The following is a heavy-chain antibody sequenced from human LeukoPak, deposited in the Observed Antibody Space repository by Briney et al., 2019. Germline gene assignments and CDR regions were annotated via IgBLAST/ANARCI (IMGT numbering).Heavy chain of an antibody. V-gene: IGHV4-39*01. Sequence: SETLSLTCTVSGGSISSSSYYWGWIRQPPGKGLEWIGSIYYSGSTYYNPSLKSRVTISVDTSENQFSLKLSSVTAADTAVYYCARRAIWSAVRDYWGQGTLVTVSS. J-gene: IGHJ4*02. CDR1: GGSISSSSYY. D-gene: IGHD3-3*01. CDR2: IYYSGST. CDR3: ARRAIWSAVRDY.